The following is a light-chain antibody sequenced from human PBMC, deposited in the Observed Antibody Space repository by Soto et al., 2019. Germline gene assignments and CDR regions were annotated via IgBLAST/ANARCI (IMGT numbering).Light chain of an antibody. CDR1: QSVSSF. Sequence: EIVLTQSPATLSLSPGERATLSCRASQSVSSFLGWYQQKPGQAPRLVLYDTSNRANGIPARFSGSGSGTAFTLTISSLEPEDFAVYYCQQRYNRPTFGGGTKVEIK. J-gene: IGKJ4*01. CDR3: QQRYNRPT. V-gene: IGKV3-11*01. CDR2: DTS.